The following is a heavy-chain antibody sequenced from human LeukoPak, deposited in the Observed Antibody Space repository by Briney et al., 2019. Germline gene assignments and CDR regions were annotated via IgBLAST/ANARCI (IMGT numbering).Heavy chain of an antibody. CDR3: ARAGGYSSSWYPGGWFDP. CDR2: INPNSGGT. Sequence: ASVEVSCKASGYTFTGYYMHWVRQAPGQGLEWMGWINPNSGGTNYAQKFQGRVTMTRDTSISTAYMELSRLRSDDTAVYYCARAGGYSSSWYPGGWFDPWGQGTLVTVSS. D-gene: IGHD6-13*01. CDR1: GYTFTGYY. V-gene: IGHV1-2*02. J-gene: IGHJ5*02.